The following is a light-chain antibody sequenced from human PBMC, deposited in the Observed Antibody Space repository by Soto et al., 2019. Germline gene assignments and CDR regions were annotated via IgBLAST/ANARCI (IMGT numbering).Light chain of an antibody. CDR3: QQRSNWPRT. J-gene: IGKJ1*01. Sequence: EIVMTQSPATLSVSPGERATLSCRASQSFRGLLAWYQQKPGQAPRLLIYDVSNRATGIPARFSGSGSGTDFTLTISSLEPEDFAVYYCQQRSNWPRTFGQGTKVDIK. CDR1: QSFRGL. V-gene: IGKV3-11*01. CDR2: DVS.